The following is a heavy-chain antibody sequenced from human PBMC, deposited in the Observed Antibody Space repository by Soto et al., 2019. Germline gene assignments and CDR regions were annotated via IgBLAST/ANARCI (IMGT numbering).Heavy chain of an antibody. Sequence: SVKVSCKASGGTFSSYTISWVRQAPGQGLEWMGRIIPILGIANYAQKFQGRVTITADKSTSTAYMELSSLRSEDTAVYYCGRGETNYDFGSGYYRSSAFDIWGQGTMVTVSS. J-gene: IGHJ3*02. D-gene: IGHD3-3*01. CDR1: GGTFSSYT. V-gene: IGHV1-69*02. CDR3: GRGETNYDFGSGYYRSSAFDI. CDR2: IIPILGIA.